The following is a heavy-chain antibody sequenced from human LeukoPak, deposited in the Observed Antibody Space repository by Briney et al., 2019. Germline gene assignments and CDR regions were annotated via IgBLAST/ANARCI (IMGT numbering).Heavy chain of an antibody. D-gene: IGHD3-10*01. CDR2: INHSGST. CDR3: ARDGVRGVTYYFDY. CDR1: GGSFSGYY. J-gene: IGHJ4*02. Sequence: SETLSLTCAVYGGSFSGYYWSWIRQPPGKGLEWIGEINHSGSTNYNPSLKGRVTMSVDTSKNQFSLKLSSVTAADTAVYYCARDGVRGVTYYFDYWGQGTLVTVSS. V-gene: IGHV4-34*01.